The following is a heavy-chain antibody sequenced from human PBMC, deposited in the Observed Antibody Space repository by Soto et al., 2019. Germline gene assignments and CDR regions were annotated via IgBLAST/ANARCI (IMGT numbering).Heavy chain of an antibody. Sequence: GASVKVSFKASGYGFSTYFIPWVRQAPVRGLEWMGIISLSGGNSNYAQKLQGRVAMTRYTSTNTVFMELSSLRSEDTAVYYCAIAPYSSSSFRLNDWGQGTLVTV. CDR1: GYGFSTYF. CDR3: AIAPYSSSSFRLND. CDR2: ISLSGGNS. D-gene: IGHD6-6*01. V-gene: IGHV1-46*01. J-gene: IGHJ4*02.